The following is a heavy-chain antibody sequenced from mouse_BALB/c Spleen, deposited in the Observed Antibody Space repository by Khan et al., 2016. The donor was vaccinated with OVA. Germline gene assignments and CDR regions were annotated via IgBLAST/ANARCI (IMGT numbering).Heavy chain of an antibody. D-gene: IGHD2-14*01. Sequence: VQLQESGPELVKPGASVKMSCKASGYTFTDYVISWVKQRTGQGLEWSGENYPGSGSTYYNEKFKGKATLTADTSYNTAYMQLSCLTSEDSAVKFCARDYRSEGPGFAYWGQGTPVTVSA. J-gene: IGHJ3*01. CDR3: ARDYRSEGPGFAY. CDR1: GYTFTDYV. V-gene: IGHV1-77*01. CDR2: NYPGSGST.